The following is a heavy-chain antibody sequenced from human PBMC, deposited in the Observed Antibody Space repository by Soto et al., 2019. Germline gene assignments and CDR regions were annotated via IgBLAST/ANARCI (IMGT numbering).Heavy chain of an antibody. Sequence: ASVKVSCKVSGYTLTELSMHWVRQAPGKGLEWMGGFDPEDGETIYAQKFQGRVTLTEDTSTDTAYMELSSLRSEDTAVYYCATNVWPGLEFEYWGQGTLVTVSS. V-gene: IGHV1-24*01. CDR3: ATNVWPGLEFEY. CDR1: GYTLTELS. D-gene: IGHD3-16*01. J-gene: IGHJ4*02. CDR2: FDPEDGET.